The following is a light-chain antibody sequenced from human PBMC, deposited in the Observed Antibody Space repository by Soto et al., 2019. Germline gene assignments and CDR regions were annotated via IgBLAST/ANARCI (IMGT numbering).Light chain of an antibody. Sequence: EIVLTQSPDTLSLSPGERATLSCRASQSVDSNYLAWYQQKPGQAPRVLIYDASIRATGIPDRFSGSGSGTDFTLSISRLEPEDSAVYYCQQYDISPLTFGGGTKVQIK. CDR1: QSVDSNY. CDR3: QQYDISPLT. J-gene: IGKJ4*01. V-gene: IGKV3-20*01. CDR2: DAS.